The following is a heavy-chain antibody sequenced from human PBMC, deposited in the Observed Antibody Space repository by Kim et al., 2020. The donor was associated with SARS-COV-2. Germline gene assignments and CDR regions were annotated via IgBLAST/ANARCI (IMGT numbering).Heavy chain of an antibody. V-gene: IGHV3-30-3*01. CDR1: GFTFSSYA. Sequence: GGSLRLSCAASGFTFSSYAMHWVRQAPGKGLEWVAVISYDGSNKYYADSVKGRFTISRDNSKNTLYLQMNSLRAEDTAVYYCARDPSGETGLYYYYMDVWGKGTTVTVSS. CDR2: ISYDGSNK. CDR3: ARDPSGETGLYYYYMDV. J-gene: IGHJ6*03. D-gene: IGHD3-16*01.